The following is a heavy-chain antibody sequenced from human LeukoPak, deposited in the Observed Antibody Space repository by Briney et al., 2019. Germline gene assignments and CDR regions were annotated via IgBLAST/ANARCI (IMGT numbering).Heavy chain of an antibody. V-gene: IGHV3-30*18. J-gene: IGHJ4*02. CDR3: AKDSSSWYGSFGY. D-gene: IGHD6-13*01. CDR2: ISYDGSNK. CDR1: GFTFSSYG. Sequence: QPGGSLRLSCAASGFTFSSYGMHWVRQAPGKGLEWVAVISYDGSNKYYADSVKGRFTISRDNSKNTLYLQMNSLRAEDTAVYYCAKDSSSWYGSFGYWGQGTLVTVSS.